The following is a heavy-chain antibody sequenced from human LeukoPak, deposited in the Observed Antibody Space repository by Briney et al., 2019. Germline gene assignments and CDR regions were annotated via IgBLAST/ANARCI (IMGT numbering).Heavy chain of an antibody. J-gene: IGHJ4*02. CDR3: AREPENMIACDY. Sequence: GGSLRLSCAASGFTFSSYGMHWVRQAPGKGLEWVAVISYDGSNKYYADSVKGRFTISRDNSKNTLYLQMNSLRAEDTAVYYCAREPENMIACDYWGQGTLVTVSS. CDR1: GFTFSSYG. V-gene: IGHV3-30*19. D-gene: IGHD2-21*01. CDR2: ISYDGSNK.